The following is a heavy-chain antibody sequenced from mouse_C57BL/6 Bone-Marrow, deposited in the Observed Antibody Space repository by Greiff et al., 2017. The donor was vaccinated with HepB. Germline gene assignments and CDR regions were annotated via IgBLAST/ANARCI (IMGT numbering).Heavy chain of an antibody. V-gene: IGHV1-82*01. CDR3: ARGGTTVVPFAY. Sequence: QVQLQQSGPELVKPGASVKISCKASGYAFSSSWMNWVKQRPGKGLEWIGRIYPGDADTNYNGKFKGKATLTADKSSSTAYMHLSSLTSEDSAVYFCARGGTTVVPFAYWGQGTLVTVSA. J-gene: IGHJ3*01. D-gene: IGHD1-1*01. CDR2: IYPGDADT. CDR1: GYAFSSSW.